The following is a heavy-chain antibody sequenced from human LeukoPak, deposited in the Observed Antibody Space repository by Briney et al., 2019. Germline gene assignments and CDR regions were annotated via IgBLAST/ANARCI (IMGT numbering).Heavy chain of an antibody. J-gene: IGHJ4*02. D-gene: IGHD3-22*01. CDR2: INSDGSST. Sequence: GGPLRLSCAASGFTFSSYWMHWVRQAPGKGLVWVSRINSDGSSTSYADSVKGRFTISRDNAKNTLYLQMNSLRAEDTAVYYCARDLSSDYYDSSGYLNYWGQGTLVTVSS. CDR1: GFTFSSYW. V-gene: IGHV3-74*01. CDR3: ARDLSSDYYDSSGYLNY.